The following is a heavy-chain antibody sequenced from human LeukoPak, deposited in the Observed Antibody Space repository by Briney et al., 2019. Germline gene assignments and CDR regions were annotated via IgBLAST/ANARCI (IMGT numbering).Heavy chain of an antibody. CDR1: GFTFSSYS. D-gene: IGHD3-10*01. CDR3: ARYYGSGRIDY. CDR2: ISSSSSTI. V-gene: IGHV3-48*04. J-gene: IGHJ4*02. Sequence: PGGSLRLSCAASGFTFSSYSMNWVRQAPGKGLEGVSYISSSSSTIYYADSVKGRFTISRDNAKNSLYLQMNSLRAEDTAVYYCARYYGSGRIDYWGQGTLVTVSS.